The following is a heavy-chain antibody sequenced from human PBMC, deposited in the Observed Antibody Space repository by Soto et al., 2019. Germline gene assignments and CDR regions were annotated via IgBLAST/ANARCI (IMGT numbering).Heavy chain of an antibody. Sequence: PGESLKISCKGSGYSFTSYWIGWVRQMPGKGLEWMGIIYPGDSDTRYSPSFQGQVTISADKSISTAYLQWSSLKASDTAMYYCARHPRGYYGSGSYYGSNWFDPWGQGTLVTVSS. CDR2: IYPGDSDT. J-gene: IGHJ5*02. D-gene: IGHD3-10*01. V-gene: IGHV5-51*01. CDR3: ARHPRGYYGSGSYYGSNWFDP. CDR1: GYSFTSYW.